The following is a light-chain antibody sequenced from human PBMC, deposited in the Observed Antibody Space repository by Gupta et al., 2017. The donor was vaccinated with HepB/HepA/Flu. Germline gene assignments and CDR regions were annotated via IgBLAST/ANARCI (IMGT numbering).Light chain of an antibody. Sequence: SVLTQPPSVPAAPRQRVTISCSGSSSNIGNNAVNWYQQLPGKAPKLLIYYDDLLPSGVSDRFSGSKSGTSASLAISGLQSEDEADYYCAAWDDSLNGRVFGGGTKLTVL. J-gene: IGLJ3*02. V-gene: IGLV1-36*01. CDR2: YDD. CDR1: SSNIGNNA. CDR3: AAWDDSLNGRV.